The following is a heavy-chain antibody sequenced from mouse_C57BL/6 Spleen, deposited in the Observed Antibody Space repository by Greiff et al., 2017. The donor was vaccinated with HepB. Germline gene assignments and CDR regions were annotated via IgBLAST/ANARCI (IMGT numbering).Heavy chain of an antibody. CDR3: ARRGYDYDWAWFAY. D-gene: IGHD2-4*01. J-gene: IGHJ3*01. V-gene: IGHV1-80*01. CDR1: GYAFSSYW. Sequence: VQLQQSGAELVKPGASVKISCKASGYAFSSYWMNWVKQRPGKGLEWIGQIYPGDGDTNYNGKFKGKATLTADKSSSTAYMQLSSLTSEDSAVYFCARRGYDYDWAWFAYWGQGTLVTVSA. CDR2: IYPGDGDT.